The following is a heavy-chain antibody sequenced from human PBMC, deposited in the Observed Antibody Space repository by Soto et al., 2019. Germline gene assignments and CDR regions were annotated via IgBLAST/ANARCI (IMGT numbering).Heavy chain of an antibody. D-gene: IGHD3-3*01. V-gene: IGHV3-11*01. CDR2: ISSSGSTI. J-gene: IGHJ6*02. CDR3: ARSSSGPYYDFWSNYYYGMDV. CDR1: GFTFSDYY. Sequence: GGSLRLSCAASGFTFSDYYMSWIRQAPGKGLEWVSYISSSGSTIYYADSVKGRFTISRDNAKNSLYLQMNSLRAEDTAVYCCARSSSGPYYDFWSNYYYGMDVWGQGTTVTVSS.